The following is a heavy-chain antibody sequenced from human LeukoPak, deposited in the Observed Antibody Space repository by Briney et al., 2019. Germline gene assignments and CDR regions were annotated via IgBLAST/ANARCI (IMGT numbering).Heavy chain of an antibody. V-gene: IGHV1-46*01. Sequence: GASVKVSCKASGYTFTSYDMHWVRQAPGQGLEWMGIINPSGDSTSYAQKFQGRVTITADESTSPAYMELSSLRSEDTAVYYCARSRYFDWLGAFDYWGQGTLVTVSS. CDR3: ARSRYFDWLGAFDY. D-gene: IGHD3-9*01. J-gene: IGHJ4*02. CDR2: INPSGDST. CDR1: GYTFTSYD.